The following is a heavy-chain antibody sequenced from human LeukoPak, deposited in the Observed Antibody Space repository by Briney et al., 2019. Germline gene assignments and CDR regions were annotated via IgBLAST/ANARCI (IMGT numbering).Heavy chain of an antibody. J-gene: IGHJ4*02. CDR2: ISYDGSNK. CDR1: GFTFSSYG. CDR3: AKALVC. Sequence: GGSLRLSCAASGFTFSSYGMHWVRQAPGKGLEWVAVISYDGSNKYYADSVKGRFTISRDNSKNTLYLQMNSLRAEDTAVYYCAKALVCWGQGTLVTVSS. V-gene: IGHV3-30*18.